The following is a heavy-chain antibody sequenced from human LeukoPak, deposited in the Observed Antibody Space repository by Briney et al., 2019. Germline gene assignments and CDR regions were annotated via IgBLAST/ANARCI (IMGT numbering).Heavy chain of an antibody. CDR2: ISYDGSNK. J-gene: IGHJ4*02. CDR3: AKDIKYYYGSGPIY. V-gene: IGHV3-30*18. Sequence: GGSLRLSCASSGFTFSSYGMDWVRQAPGKGLEWVAFISYDGSNKYYADSVKGRFTISRDNSKNTLYLQMNSLRAEDTAVYYCAKDIKYYYGSGPIYWGQGTLVTVSS. CDR1: GFTFSSYG. D-gene: IGHD3-10*01.